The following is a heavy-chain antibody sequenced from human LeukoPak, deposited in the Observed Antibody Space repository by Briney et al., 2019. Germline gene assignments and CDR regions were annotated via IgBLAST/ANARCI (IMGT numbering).Heavy chain of an antibody. D-gene: IGHD2-15*01. Sequence: ASVKVSCKASGYTFTGYYMHWVRQAPGQGLEWMGWINPNSGGTNYAQKFQGRVTMTRDTSISTAYMELSRLRSDDTAAYYCARTLTGYCSGGSCYRFDPWGQGTLVTVSS. V-gene: IGHV1-2*02. CDR1: GYTFTGYY. CDR2: INPNSGGT. CDR3: ARTLTGYCSGGSCYRFDP. J-gene: IGHJ5*02.